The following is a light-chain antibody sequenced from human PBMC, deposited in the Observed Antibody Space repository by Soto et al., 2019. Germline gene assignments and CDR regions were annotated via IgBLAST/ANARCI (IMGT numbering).Light chain of an antibody. Sequence: AIRMTQSPSSFSASTGDRVTITCRASQAISSYVAWYQQKPGKAPRLLIYAASTLHTGVPSRFSGSGSGADFTLTISCLQSEDFATYYCQQYYSYPRTFGQGTKVEIK. J-gene: IGKJ1*01. V-gene: IGKV1-8*01. CDR2: AAS. CDR3: QQYYSYPRT. CDR1: QAISSY.